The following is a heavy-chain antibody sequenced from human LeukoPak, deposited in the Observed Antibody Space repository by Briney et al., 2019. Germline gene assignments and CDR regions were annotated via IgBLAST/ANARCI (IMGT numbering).Heavy chain of an antibody. J-gene: IGHJ5*02. Sequence: GSLRLSCVASGFTVSSNYMTWVRQAPGKGLEWVSVIYGGGSTFYADSVKGRFTISRDSSQNTLLLQMNSLRAEDTAVYFCAKAPGRSIYPITWGQGTLVTVSS. D-gene: IGHD3-3*02. CDR1: GFTVSSNY. CDR3: AKAPGRSIYPIT. V-gene: IGHV3-66*01. CDR2: IYGGGST.